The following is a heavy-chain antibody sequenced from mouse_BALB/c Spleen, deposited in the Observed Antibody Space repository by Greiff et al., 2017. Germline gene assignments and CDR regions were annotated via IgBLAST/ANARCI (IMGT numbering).Heavy chain of an antibody. Sequence: EVQLVESGPGLVKPSQSLSLTCSVTGYSITSGYYWNWIRQFPGNKLEWMGYISYDGSNNYNPSLKNRISITRDTSKNQFFLKLNSVTTEDTATYYCARDLERLDYWGQGTTLTVSS. CDR2: ISYDGSN. CDR3: ARDLERLDY. J-gene: IGHJ2*01. CDR1: GYSITSGYY. V-gene: IGHV3-6*02.